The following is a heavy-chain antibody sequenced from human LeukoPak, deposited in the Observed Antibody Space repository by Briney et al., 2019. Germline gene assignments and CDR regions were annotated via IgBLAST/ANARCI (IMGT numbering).Heavy chain of an antibody. Sequence: GGSLTLSCAASGFTVSSIYMSWVRQAPGKGLEWVSIIYSGGSTYYADSVKGRFTVSRDNSKNTLFLQMNSLRVEDTALYYCARGAQEPFFDSWGQGTPVTVSS. J-gene: IGHJ4*02. V-gene: IGHV3-53*01. CDR1: GFTVSSIY. CDR2: IYSGGST. D-gene: IGHD1-26*01. CDR3: ARGAQEPFFDS.